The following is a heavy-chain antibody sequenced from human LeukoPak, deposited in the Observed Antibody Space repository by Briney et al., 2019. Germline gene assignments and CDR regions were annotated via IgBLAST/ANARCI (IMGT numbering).Heavy chain of an antibody. CDR1: GFTFGSYG. J-gene: IGHJ4*02. V-gene: IGHV3-30*02. CDR3: AKEYYDFWSGYPHDY. Sequence: GGSLRLSCAASGFTFGSYGMHWVRQAPGKGLEWVAFIRYDGSNKYYADSVKGRFTISRDNSKNTLYLQMNSLRAEDTAVYYCAKEYYDFWSGYPHDYWGQGTLVTVSS. CDR2: IRYDGSNK. D-gene: IGHD3-3*01.